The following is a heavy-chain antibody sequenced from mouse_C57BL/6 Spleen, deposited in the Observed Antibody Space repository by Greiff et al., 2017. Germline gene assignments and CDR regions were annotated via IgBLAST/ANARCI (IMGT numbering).Heavy chain of an antibody. CDR1: GFTFSNYY. J-gene: IGHJ4*01. Sequence: EVQLVESEGGLVQPGSSMKLSCTASGFTFSNYYMPWVRQVPEKGLEWVANINYDGSSTYYLDSLKSRFIISRDNAKNILYLQMSSLKSEDTATYYCARKYYYAMDYWGQGTSVTVSS. CDR3: ARKYYYAMDY. V-gene: IGHV5-16*01. CDR2: INYDGSST.